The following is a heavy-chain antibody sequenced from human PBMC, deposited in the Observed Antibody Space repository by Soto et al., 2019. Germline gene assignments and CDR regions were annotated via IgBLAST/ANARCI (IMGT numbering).Heavy chain of an antibody. CDR3: ARRWGPTFDF. Sequence: SETLSLTCTVSGDSTSSSSYYWSWIRQPSGKGLEWIGYIYYSGSTNYNPSLKSRVTISVDTSKNQFSLKLSSVTAADTAVYYCARRWGPTFDFWGQGTLVTVSS. CDR1: GDSTSSSSYY. CDR2: IYYSGST. D-gene: IGHD1-26*01. V-gene: IGHV4-61*01. J-gene: IGHJ4*02.